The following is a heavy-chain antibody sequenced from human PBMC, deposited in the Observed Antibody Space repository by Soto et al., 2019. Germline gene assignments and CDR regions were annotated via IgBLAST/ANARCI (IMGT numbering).Heavy chain of an antibody. CDR1: GFTFSNFG. CDR2: ITPSGATT. Sequence: EVQLVESGGGLVQPGGSLRLSCAASGFTFSNFGMAWVRQAPGKGLHWVSGITPSGATTYYADSAEGRFIISRDNSKNTLFLQMSSLRAEDTAVYFCALLIRIYKNLDYCGQGIVVTVSS. J-gene: IGHJ4*02. V-gene: IGHV3-23*04. CDR3: ALLIRIYKNLDY. D-gene: IGHD3-3*01.